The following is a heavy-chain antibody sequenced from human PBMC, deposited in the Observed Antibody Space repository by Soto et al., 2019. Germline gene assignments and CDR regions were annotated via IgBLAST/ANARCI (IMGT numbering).Heavy chain of an antibody. CDR1: GGTFSSYA. V-gene: IGHV1-69*01. D-gene: IGHD2-21*02. CDR2: IIPIFGTA. Sequence: QVQLVQSGAEVKKPGSSVKVSCKASGGTFSSYAISWVRQAPGQGLEWMGGIIPIFGTANYAQKFQGRVTITAGESTSTAYMELSSLRSEDTAVYYCALPLAYCGGDCYSDAFDIWGQGTMVTVSS. J-gene: IGHJ3*02. CDR3: ALPLAYCGGDCYSDAFDI.